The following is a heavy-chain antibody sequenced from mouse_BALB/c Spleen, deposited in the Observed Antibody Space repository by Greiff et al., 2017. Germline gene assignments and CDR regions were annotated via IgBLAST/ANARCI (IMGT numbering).Heavy chain of an antibody. Sequence: VQLQQSGAELAKPGASVKMSCKASGYTFTSYWMHWVKQRPGQGLEWIGYINPSTGYTEYNQKFKDKATLTADKSSSTAYMQLSSLTSEDSAVYYCARSDYYCSTPYYFDYWGQGTTLTVSS. CDR2: INPSTGYT. D-gene: IGHD1-1*01. V-gene: IGHV1-7*01. CDR1: GYTFTSYW. CDR3: ARSDYYCSTPYYFDY. J-gene: IGHJ2*01.